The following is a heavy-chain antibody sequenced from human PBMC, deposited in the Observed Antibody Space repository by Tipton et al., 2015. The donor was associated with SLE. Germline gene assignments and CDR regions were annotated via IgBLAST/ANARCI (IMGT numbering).Heavy chain of an antibody. CDR2: ISSSGSTI. CDR3: ARDLNWDYYFDY. V-gene: IGHV3-48*03. Sequence: GSLRLSCAASGFTFNSYGLNWVRQAPGKGLEWVSYISSSGSTIYYADSVKGRFTISRDNAKNSLYLQMNSLRAEDTAVYYCARDLNWDYYFDYWGQGTLVTVSS. D-gene: IGHD7-27*01. J-gene: IGHJ4*02. CDR1: GFTFNSYG.